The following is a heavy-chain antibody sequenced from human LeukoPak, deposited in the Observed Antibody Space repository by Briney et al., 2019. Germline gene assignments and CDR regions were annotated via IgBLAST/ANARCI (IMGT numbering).Heavy chain of an antibody. CDR2: VYYSGST. D-gene: IGHD2-15*01. CDR1: GGSISSYY. J-gene: IGHJ6*03. Sequence: SETLPLTCTVSGGSISSYYWSWIRQPPGKGLEWIGYVYYSGSTNYHPSLKSRVTISVDTSKNQFSLTLSSVTAADTAVYYCARNGYCSGSYCYGYYYYMDVWGTGTTVSVSS. CDR3: ARNGYCSGSYCYGYYYYMDV. V-gene: IGHV4-59*01.